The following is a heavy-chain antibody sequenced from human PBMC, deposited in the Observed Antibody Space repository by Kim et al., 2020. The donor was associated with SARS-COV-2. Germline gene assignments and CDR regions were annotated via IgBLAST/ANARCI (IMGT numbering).Heavy chain of an antibody. J-gene: IGHJ4*02. CDR3: ARGYGGNSGFDY. D-gene: IGHD2-21*02. V-gene: IGHV1-69*01. Sequence: NYAQKCQGRVTITAEGSTSTAYMELSSLRSEDTAVYYCARGYGGNSGFDYWGQGTLVTVSS.